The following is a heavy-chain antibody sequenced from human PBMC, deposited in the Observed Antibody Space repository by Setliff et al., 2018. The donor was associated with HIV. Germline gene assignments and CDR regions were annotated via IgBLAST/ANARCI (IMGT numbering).Heavy chain of an antibody. V-gene: IGHV3-23*01. J-gene: IGHJ4*02. CDR3: AKELAASGLGYFNS. CDR2: ILSTGERT. D-gene: IGHD3-22*01. CDR1: GFTFSNYA. Sequence: GGSLRLSCAASGFTFSNYAMSWVRQAPGEGLEWVSAILSTGERTFYADSVKGRFTISRDNSKNTVYLQMNSLRAEDTAEYYCAKELAASGLGYFNSWGRGILVTVSS.